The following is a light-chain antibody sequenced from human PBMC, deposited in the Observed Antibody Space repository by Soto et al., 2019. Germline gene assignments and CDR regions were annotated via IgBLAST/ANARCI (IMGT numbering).Light chain of an antibody. CDR2: RVS. CDR1: QSLVHSDGNTY. Sequence: DAVLTQSPVSLTVTLGQPAAISCMASQSLVHSDGNTYLNWFLQRPGQSPRRLVYRVSNRDSGVPDKISGSGSGTYFTLEISRVEAEDIGVYFCMQGTHWPRTFGQGTKVDIK. J-gene: IGKJ1*01. V-gene: IGKV2-30*02. CDR3: MQGTHWPRT.